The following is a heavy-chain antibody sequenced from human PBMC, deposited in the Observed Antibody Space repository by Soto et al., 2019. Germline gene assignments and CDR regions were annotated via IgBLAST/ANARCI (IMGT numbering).Heavy chain of an antibody. J-gene: IGHJ3*02. CDR3: ATELYYYDSSGPLRAFDI. CDR1: GYTLTELS. D-gene: IGHD3-22*01. Sequence: ASVKVSCKVSGYTLTELSMHWVRQAPGKGLEWMGGSDPEDGETIYAQKFQGRVTMTEDTSTDTAYMELSSLRSEDTAVYYCATELYYYDSSGPLRAFDIWGQGTMVTVSS. CDR2: SDPEDGET. V-gene: IGHV1-24*01.